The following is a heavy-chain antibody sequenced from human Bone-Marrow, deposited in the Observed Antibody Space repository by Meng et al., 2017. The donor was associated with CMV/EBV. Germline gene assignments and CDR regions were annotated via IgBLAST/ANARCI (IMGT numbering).Heavy chain of an antibody. J-gene: IGHJ5*02. Sequence: SGPTVVKPTQTLTLNCTFSGFSLRTSGVGVGWIRQPPGKALEWLTIIYWNDDKRYSPSLKSRLTITKDTSKNQVVLTMTNMDPVDTATYYCANRTKRGGENNWFDPWGQGTLVTVSS. CDR2: IYWNDDK. CDR3: ANRTKRGGENNWFDP. V-gene: IGHV2-5*01. D-gene: IGHD7-27*01. CDR1: GFSLRTSGVG.